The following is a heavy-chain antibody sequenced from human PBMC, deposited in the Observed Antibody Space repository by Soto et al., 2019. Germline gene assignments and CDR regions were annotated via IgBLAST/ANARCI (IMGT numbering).Heavy chain of an antibody. V-gene: IGHV1-2*02. CDR3: AREGYCSSTSCYPNYYYYGMDV. J-gene: IGHJ6*02. Sequence: GASVKVSCKASGYTFTGYYMHWVRPAPGQGLEWMVCINPNSGGTNYAQKFQGRVTMTRHTSISTAYMELSRLRSDDTAVYYCAREGYCSSTSCYPNYYYYGMDVWGQGTTVTV. CDR1: GYTFTGYY. D-gene: IGHD2-2*01. CDR2: INPNSGGT.